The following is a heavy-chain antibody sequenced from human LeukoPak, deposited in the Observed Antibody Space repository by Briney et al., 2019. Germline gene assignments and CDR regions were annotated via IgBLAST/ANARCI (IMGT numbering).Heavy chain of an antibody. CDR1: GFTLSSYA. CDR2: ISGSGGST. J-gene: IGHJ4*02. Sequence: PGGSLRLSCAASGFTLSSYAMSWVRHAPGKGLEWVSAISGSGGSTYYADSVKGRFTISRDNSKNTLYLQMNGLRAEDTAVYYCAKSVVRGVTLPDYWGQGTLVTVSS. D-gene: IGHD3-10*01. CDR3: AKSVVRGVTLPDY. V-gene: IGHV3-23*01.